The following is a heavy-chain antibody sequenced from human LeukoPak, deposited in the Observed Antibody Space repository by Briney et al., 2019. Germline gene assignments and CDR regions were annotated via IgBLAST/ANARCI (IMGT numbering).Heavy chain of an antibody. Sequence: PSETLSLTCTVSGGSISTYYWSWIRQPPGKGLEWIGYIYYSGSTNYNPSLKSRVTISVDTSKNQFSLKLNSVSAADTAVYYCARLTVPLRFDPWGQGTLVTVSS. CDR2: IYYSGST. D-gene: IGHD2-2*01. J-gene: IGHJ5*02. V-gene: IGHV4-59*01. CDR3: ARLTVPLRFDP. CDR1: GGSISTYY.